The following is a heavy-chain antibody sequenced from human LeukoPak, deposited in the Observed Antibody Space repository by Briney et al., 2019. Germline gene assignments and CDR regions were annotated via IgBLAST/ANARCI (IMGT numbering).Heavy chain of an antibody. J-gene: IGHJ4*02. CDR2: MNPNSGNT. CDR3: ARVYCSVVVAATRGCYFDS. V-gene: IGHV1-8*01. D-gene: IGHD2-15*01. CDR1: GYSLTNYD. Sequence: ASVKVSCKASGYSLTNYDINWVRQATGQGLEWMGWMNPNSGNTGLAQKFQGRVTMTRNTSIITAHMELSSLTSEDTAVYYCARVYCSVVVAATRGCYFDSWGQGTLVTVSS.